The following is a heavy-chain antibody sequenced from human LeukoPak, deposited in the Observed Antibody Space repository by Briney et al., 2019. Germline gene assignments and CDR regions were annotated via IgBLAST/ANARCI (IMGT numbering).Heavy chain of an antibody. CDR2: IYGSGNT. D-gene: IGHD6-19*01. J-gene: IGHJ4*02. CDR3: ARETSLAGFASGLGFNY. V-gene: IGHV4-59*01. CDR1: GGSISGWY. Sequence: PSEALSLTCTISGGSISGWYWSWIRQPPGKGLEWIGYIYGSGNTNYNPSLKSRVTMSIDTSKNQFSLKLTSVIAADTATYYCARETSLAGFASGLGFNYWGQGILVTVSS.